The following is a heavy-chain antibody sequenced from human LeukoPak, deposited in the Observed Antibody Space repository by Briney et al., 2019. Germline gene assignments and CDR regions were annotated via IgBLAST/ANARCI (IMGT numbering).Heavy chain of an antibody. D-gene: IGHD3-10*01. CDR1: EFTFSDAG. CDR3: TTEGNYYGHHAFLM. J-gene: IGHJ3*02. CDR2: IKSQRDGGSP. Sequence: GGSLRLSCAASEFTFSDAGMSWVGQAPGKGLEWVGRIKSQRDGGSPDYAAPVKGRFTSSRDDSKDTLYPQMDSLKPEDTAVYYCTTEGNYYGHHAFLMWGQGTMVTVSS. V-gene: IGHV3-15*01.